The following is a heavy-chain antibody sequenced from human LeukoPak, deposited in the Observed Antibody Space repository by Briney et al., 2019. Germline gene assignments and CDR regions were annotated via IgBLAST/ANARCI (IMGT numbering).Heavy chain of an antibody. V-gene: IGHV4-34*01. CDR2: INHSGST. CDR3: ARGPKVGLRYFDWLTWGY. Sequence: GSLRLSCAASGFTFSSYSMNWIRQPPGKGLEWIGEINHSGSTNYNPSLKSRVTISVDTSKNQFSLKLSSVTAADTAVYYCARGPKVGLRYFDWLTWGYWGQGTLVTVSS. CDR1: GFTFSSYS. J-gene: IGHJ4*02. D-gene: IGHD3-9*01.